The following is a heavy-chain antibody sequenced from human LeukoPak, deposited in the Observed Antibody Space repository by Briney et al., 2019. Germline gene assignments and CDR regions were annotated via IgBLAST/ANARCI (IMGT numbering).Heavy chain of an antibody. J-gene: IGHJ4*02. CDR2: IFYSGST. D-gene: IGHD4-17*01. CDR1: GGSITSTSFY. Sequence: SETLSLTCTVSGGSITSTSFYWGWIRQPPGKGLEWVGNIFYSGSTYYNPSLKSRVTISVDTSKNQFSLKLSSVTAADTAVYYCVGWDGDLAWAYFGYWGQGTLVTVSS. V-gene: IGHV4-39*01. CDR3: VGWDGDLAWAYFGY.